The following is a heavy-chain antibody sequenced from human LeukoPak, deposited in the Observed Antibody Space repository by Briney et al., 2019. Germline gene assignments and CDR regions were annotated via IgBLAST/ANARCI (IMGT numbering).Heavy chain of an antibody. V-gene: IGHV4-30-2*01. CDR3: ARADSSGSHFDL. CDR2: IYHSGSI. D-gene: IGHD3-22*01. Sequence: SETLSLTCAVSGGSISSGTYSWSWIRGAPGTGLEWIGNIYHSGSIYYNPSLKSRVAMSIYRSKNQFSLKLSSVTAADTAVYYFARADSSGSHFDLWGQGTLVTGSS. J-gene: IGHJ4*02. CDR1: GGSISSGTYS.